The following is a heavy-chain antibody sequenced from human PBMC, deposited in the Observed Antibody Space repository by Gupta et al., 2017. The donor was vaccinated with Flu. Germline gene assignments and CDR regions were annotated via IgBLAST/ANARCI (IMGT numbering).Heavy chain of an antibody. CDR3: ARSHEQGYGDYATPY. V-gene: IGHV1-69*06. CDR1: AGTLSSYV. Sequence: QVQLVQSGAEVKKPGSSVQVSCMVSAGTLSSYVISWVRQAPGQGLEWMGGIIPIFGTANYAQKFQGRVTITADKSTSTSYMWLSSLRSDDTAVYYCARSHEQGYGDYATPYWCQGTLVTVSS. CDR2: IIPIFGTA. D-gene: IGHD4-17*01. J-gene: IGHJ4*02.